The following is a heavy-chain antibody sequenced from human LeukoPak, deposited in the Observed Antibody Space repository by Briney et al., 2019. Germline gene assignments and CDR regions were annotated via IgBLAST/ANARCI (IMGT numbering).Heavy chain of an antibody. Sequence: GGSLRLSCAASGFNFISYSMNWVRQAPGKGLEWVSYISGSTVSIYYADSVKGRFTISRDNVKNSEYLQMNSLRGEDTAVYYCVRYYGDYSYYYYGMDGWGQGTTVTVAS. CDR3: VRYYGDYSYYYYGMDG. CDR1: GFNFISYS. J-gene: IGHJ6*02. CDR2: ISGSTVSI. D-gene: IGHD4-17*01. V-gene: IGHV3-48*01.